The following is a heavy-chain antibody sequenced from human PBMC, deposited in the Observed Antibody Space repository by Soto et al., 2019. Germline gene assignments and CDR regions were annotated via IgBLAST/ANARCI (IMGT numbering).Heavy chain of an antibody. V-gene: IGHV4-4*07. CDR3: AKDQSGVDDI. CDR2: MYTNGRT. Sequence: TSETLSLTCTVSGASIRTYSWSWIRQSAGKGLEWIGHMYTNGRTNYIPSLKSRITMSVDTSKNQFSLNLKFVTAADTAVYFCAKDQSGVDDIWGQGTMVTVSS. D-gene: IGHD7-27*01. J-gene: IGHJ3*02. CDR1: GASIRTYS.